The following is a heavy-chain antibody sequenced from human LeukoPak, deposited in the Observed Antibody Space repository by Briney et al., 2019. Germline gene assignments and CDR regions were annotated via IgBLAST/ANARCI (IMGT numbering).Heavy chain of an antibody. D-gene: IGHD3-10*01. CDR2: ISGSGGST. CDR1: GFTFSSYA. V-gene: IGHV3-23*01. CDR3: ALASMVQGVTFDY. J-gene: IGHJ4*02. Sequence: GGSLRLSCAASGFTFSSYAMSWVRQAPGKGLEWVSAISGSGGSTYYADSVKGRFTISRDNSKNTLYLQMNSLRAEDTAVYYCALASMVQGVTFDYWAREPWSPSPQ.